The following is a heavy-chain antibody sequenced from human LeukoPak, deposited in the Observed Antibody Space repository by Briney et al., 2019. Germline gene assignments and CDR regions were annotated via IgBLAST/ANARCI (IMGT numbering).Heavy chain of an antibody. CDR3: ARDTDYGDYLYYFDY. Sequence: PSETLSLTCTVSGGSISSYYWSWIRQPAGKRLEWIGRIYTSGSTNYNPSLKSRVTMSVDTSKNQFSLKLSSVTAADTAVYYCARDTDYGDYLYYFDYWGQGTLVTVSS. V-gene: IGHV4-4*07. CDR1: GGSISSYY. D-gene: IGHD4-17*01. J-gene: IGHJ4*02. CDR2: IYTSGST.